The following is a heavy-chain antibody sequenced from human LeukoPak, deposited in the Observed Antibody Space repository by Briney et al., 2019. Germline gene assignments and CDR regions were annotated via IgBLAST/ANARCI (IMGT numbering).Heavy chain of an antibody. CDR1: GFIFSNYG. CDR3: ARHGIGDSTRDYIDY. J-gene: IGHJ4*02. CDR2: IYYSGST. D-gene: IGHD6-13*01. V-gene: IGHV4-39*01. Sequence: GSLRLACAASGFIFSNYGMSWVRQPPGKGLEWIGSIYYSGSTFYNSSLKSRVTISADTSKNQFSLRLNSVIAADTAIYYCARHGIGDSTRDYIDYWGQGTLVTVSS.